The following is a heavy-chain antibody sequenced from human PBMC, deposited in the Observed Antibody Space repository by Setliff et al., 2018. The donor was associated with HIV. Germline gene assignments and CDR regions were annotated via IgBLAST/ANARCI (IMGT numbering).Heavy chain of an antibody. CDR3: VKDILGWSFDY. CDR1: GFTFSGNA. V-gene: IGHV3-23*01. Sequence: AGGSLSLSCAASGFTFSGNAMGWVRQAPGKGLEWVSGSGSDGNTLYTDSVKGRFTISRDNSKNTLYLQMNSLRVEDTAIYYCVKDILGWSFDYWGQGTLVTVSS. CDR2: SGSDGNT. J-gene: IGHJ4*02. D-gene: IGHD2-15*01.